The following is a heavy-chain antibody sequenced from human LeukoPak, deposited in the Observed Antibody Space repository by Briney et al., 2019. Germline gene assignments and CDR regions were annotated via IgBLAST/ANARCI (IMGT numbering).Heavy chain of an antibody. CDR2: IYYSGST. Sequence: SETLSLTCAVSGYSISSSNWWGWIRQPPGKGLEWIGYIYYSGSTYYNPSLKSRVTMSVDTSKNQFSLKLSSVTAVDTAVNYCARTGHRMSPIDYWGQGTLVTVSS. V-gene: IGHV4-28*01. D-gene: IGHD3-10*01. CDR3: ARTGHRMSPIDY. J-gene: IGHJ4*02. CDR1: GYSISSSNW.